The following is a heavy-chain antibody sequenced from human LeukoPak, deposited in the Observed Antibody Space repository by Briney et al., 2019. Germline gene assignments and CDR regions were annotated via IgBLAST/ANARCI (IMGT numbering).Heavy chain of an antibody. Sequence: GESLKISCKGSGYRFTSYWIGWVRQMPGKGLEWMGIIYPGDSDTRYSPSFQGQVTISADKSISTAYLQWSSLKASDTAMYYCASTEWLVPDYYYGMDVWGQGTTVTVSS. CDR1: GYRFTSYW. V-gene: IGHV5-51*01. CDR3: ASTEWLVPDYYYGMDV. D-gene: IGHD6-19*01. J-gene: IGHJ6*02. CDR2: IYPGDSDT.